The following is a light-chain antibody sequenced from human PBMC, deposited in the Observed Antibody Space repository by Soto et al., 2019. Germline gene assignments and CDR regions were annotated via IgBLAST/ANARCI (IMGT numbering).Light chain of an antibody. J-gene: IGLJ3*02. Sequence: QSALTQPASVSGSPGQSITLSCPGSSRDVGDYNYVSWYQQHPGKAPKLMIYEVTNRPSGVSNRFSGSKSGNTASLTISGLQAEDEGHYYCSSYTRSSTLWVFGGGTKLTVL. V-gene: IGLV2-14*01. CDR2: EVT. CDR1: SRDVGDYNY. CDR3: SSYTRSSTLWV.